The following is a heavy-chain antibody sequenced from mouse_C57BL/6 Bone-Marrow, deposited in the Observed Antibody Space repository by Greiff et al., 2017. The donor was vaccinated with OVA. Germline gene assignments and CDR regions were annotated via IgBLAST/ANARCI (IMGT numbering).Heavy chain of an antibody. Sequence: QVQLQQPGAELAKPGASVKLSCKASGYTFTSYWMHWVKQRPGQGLEWIGMIHPNSGSTNYNEKFKSKATLTVDKSSSTAYMQLSSLTSEDSAVYYCARVGPYGSSGSSRPWFAYWGQGTLVTVSA. CDR2: IHPNSGST. D-gene: IGHD1-1*01. J-gene: IGHJ3*01. V-gene: IGHV1-64*01. CDR1: GYTFTSYW. CDR3: ARVGPYGSSGSSRPWFAY.